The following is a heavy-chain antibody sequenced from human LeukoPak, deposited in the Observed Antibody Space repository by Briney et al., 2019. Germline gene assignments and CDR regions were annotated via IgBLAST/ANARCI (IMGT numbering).Heavy chain of an antibody. CDR2: TYYRSRWYN. J-gene: IGHJ3*02. Sequence: SQTLSLTCAISGDSVSSNSAAWNWIRQSPLRGLEWLARTYYRSRWYNNYAVSVKSRITINPDTSKNHFSLQLNSVTPEDTAVYYCARVRTDCSSTSCYSDAFDIWGQGTMVTVSS. D-gene: IGHD2-2*01. CDR3: ARVRTDCSSTSCYSDAFDI. CDR1: GDSVSSNSAA. V-gene: IGHV6-1*01.